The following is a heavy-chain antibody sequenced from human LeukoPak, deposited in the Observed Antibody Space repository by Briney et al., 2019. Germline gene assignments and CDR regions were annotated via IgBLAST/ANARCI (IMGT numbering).Heavy chain of an antibody. CDR3: VCYDNAAEYFHY. V-gene: IGHV3-23*01. CDR1: GFTFSSYA. D-gene: IGHD3-22*01. CDR2: IPTSGGST. J-gene: IGHJ1*01. Sequence: GSLRLSCAASGFTFSSYAMSWVRQAPGRGLERVSSIPTSGGSTSYADSVRGRFTISRDNSKNTLYLQMNSLRAEDTALYYCVCYDNAAEYFHYWGQGTLVTVSS.